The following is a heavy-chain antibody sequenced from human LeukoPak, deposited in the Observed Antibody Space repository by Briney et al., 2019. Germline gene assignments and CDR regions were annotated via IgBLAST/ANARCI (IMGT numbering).Heavy chain of an antibody. V-gene: IGHV4-39*01. CDR2: IYYSGST. Sequence: PSETLSLTCTVSGGSISSSSYYWDWIRQPPGKGLEWIGSIYYSGSTYYNPSLKSRVTVSVDTSKNQFSLKLSSVTAADTAVYYCARGSSSWSHEFDPWGQGTLVTVSS. J-gene: IGHJ5*02. CDR1: GGSISSSSYY. CDR3: ARGSSSWSHEFDP. D-gene: IGHD6-13*01.